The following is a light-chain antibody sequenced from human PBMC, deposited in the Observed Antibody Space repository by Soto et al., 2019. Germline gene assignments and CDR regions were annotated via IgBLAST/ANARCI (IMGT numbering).Light chain of an antibody. V-gene: IGLV1-40*01. J-gene: IGLJ3*02. CDR1: SSNIGAVFD. Sequence: QLVLTQPPSVSGAPGQRVTISCTGSSSNIGAVFDVHWYQQLPGTAPKLLIYANTNRPSGVPDRFSGSKSGTSASLAITGLQAEDEADYYCQSYDNSLSAGVFGGGTQLTVL. CDR2: ANT. CDR3: QSYDNSLSAGV.